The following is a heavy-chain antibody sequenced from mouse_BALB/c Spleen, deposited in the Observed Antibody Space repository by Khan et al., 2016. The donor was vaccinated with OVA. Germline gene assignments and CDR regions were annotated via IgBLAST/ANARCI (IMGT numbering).Heavy chain of an antibody. CDR1: GFTFTTFG. V-gene: IGHV5-6*01. D-gene: IGHD1-1*01. Sequence: EVELVESGGDLVKPGGSLKLSCAASGFTFTTFGMYWVHQTPDKRLEWVGTISTGCSYTNYPDNFKGRFTISIDNSKNTPYLQLTSLQSEDTAMYYGARLAYCYEGKGFAYWGQGTLVTVSA. CDR3: ARLAYCYEGKGFAY. J-gene: IGHJ3*01. CDR2: ISTGCSYT.